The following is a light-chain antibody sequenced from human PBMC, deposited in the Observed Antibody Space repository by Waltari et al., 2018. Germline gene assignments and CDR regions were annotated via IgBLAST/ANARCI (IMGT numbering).Light chain of an antibody. J-gene: IGLJ1*01. Sequence: QSVLTQPPSASGTPGQRVTISCSGSSSNIGRDYVYWYQQLPGTAPKLLIYMNNRRPSGVADRFSGSKSGTSASLAISGLRSEDEADYYCVAWDDSLSGYVFGTGTKVTVL. CDR3: VAWDDSLSGYV. CDR1: SSNIGRDY. CDR2: MNN. V-gene: IGLV1-47*01.